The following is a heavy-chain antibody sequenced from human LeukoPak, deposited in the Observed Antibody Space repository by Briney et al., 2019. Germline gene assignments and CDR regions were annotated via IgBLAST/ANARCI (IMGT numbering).Heavy chain of an antibody. CDR3: AKGRYSSSWPYVVDY. CDR2: INSDGSTT. Sequence: GGSLRLSCAASGFTFSNYWMHWVRQAPGKGLVWVSRINSDGSTTTYADSVKGRFTISRDNAKNRLYLQMNSLRAEDTAVYYCAKGRYSSSWPYVVDYWGQGTLVTVSS. CDR1: GFTFSNYW. V-gene: IGHV3-74*01. D-gene: IGHD6-13*01. J-gene: IGHJ4*02.